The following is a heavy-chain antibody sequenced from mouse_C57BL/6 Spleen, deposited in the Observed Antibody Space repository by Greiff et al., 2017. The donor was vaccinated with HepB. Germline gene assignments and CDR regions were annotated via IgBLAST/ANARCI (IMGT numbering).Heavy chain of an antibody. CDR3: ARGAGYYYGSNPVYAMDY. D-gene: IGHD1-1*01. J-gene: IGHJ4*01. CDR2: ISYDGSN. Sequence: EVQLLESGPGLVKPSQSLSLTCSVTGYSITSGYYWNWIRQFPGNKLEWMGYISYDGSNNYNPSLKNRISITRDTSKNQFFLKLNSVTTEDTATYYCARGAGYYYGSNPVYAMDYWGQGTSVTVSS. V-gene: IGHV3-6*01. CDR1: GYSITSGYY.